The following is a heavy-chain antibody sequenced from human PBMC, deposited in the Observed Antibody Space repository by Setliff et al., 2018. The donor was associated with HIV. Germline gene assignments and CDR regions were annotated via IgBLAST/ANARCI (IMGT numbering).Heavy chain of an antibody. CDR2: INTSGST. J-gene: IGHJ5*02. CDR1: NGSISSGTFY. V-gene: IGHV4-61*02. D-gene: IGHD6-13*01. CDR3: ARDFKRYNSPCRFDP. Sequence: TSETLSLTCTVSNGSISSGTFYWNWIRQPAGKGLEWIGRINTSGSTNYNPSLKSRVTISVDKSQNQFSLKLSSVTAADTAVYYCARDFKRYNSPCRFDPWGQGTLVTVPQ.